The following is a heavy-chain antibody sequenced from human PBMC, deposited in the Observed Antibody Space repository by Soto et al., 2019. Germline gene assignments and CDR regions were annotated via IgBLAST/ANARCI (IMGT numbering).Heavy chain of an antibody. CDR1: GFSLRTTGVG. J-gene: IGHJ4*02. CDR3: AHTWGLPFDY. V-gene: IGHV2-5*01. Sequence: QITLKESGPTLVEPTQTLTLTCTYSGFSLRTTGVGVGWIRQPPGKALEWLGIIYWNDDKRYSPSLKNRFTRTSDISKSQVVLTMTNMDHVDTVTYYCAHTWGLPFDYWGQGTLVIVSS. D-gene: IGHD3-16*01. CDR2: IYWNDDK.